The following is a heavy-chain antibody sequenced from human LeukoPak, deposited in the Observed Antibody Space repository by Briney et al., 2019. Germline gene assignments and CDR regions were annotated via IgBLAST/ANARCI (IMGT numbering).Heavy chain of an antibody. CDR2: ISGDGTTT. V-gene: IGHV3-23*01. J-gene: IGHJ3*02. D-gene: IGHD2/OR15-2a*01. CDR1: GFTFSSYA. Sequence: GGSLRLSCAASGFTFSSYAMSWVRQAPGKGLEWVSGISGDGTTTYYADSVKGRFTVSRDNSKNTVYLQMNSLRVEDTAVYYYAKALRAYLSNNAFDIWGQGTMVTISS. CDR3: AKALRAYLSNNAFDI.